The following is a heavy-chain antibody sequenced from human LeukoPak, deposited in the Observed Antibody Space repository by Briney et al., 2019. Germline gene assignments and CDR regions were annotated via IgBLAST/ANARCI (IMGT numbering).Heavy chain of an antibody. CDR2: INPGGGST. D-gene: IGHD5-12*01. J-gene: IGHJ4*02. V-gene: IGHV1-46*01. CDR3: ARAEGSGYDLYFEY. CDR1: GYTFTSYS. Sequence: GASVKVSCKSFGYTFTSYSMHWVRQAPGQGLEWMGIINPGGGSTTYAQKFQGRVTMTRDTSTSTVYMELSSLKSEDTAVYFCARAEGSGYDLYFEYWGQGTLVTVSS.